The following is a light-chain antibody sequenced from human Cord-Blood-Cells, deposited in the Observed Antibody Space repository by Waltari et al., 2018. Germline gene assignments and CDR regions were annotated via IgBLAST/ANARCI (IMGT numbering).Light chain of an antibody. Sequence: DIVMTQSPDSLAVSLGERATINCKSSLSVLYSSNNKNYLAWYQQKPGQPPKLLIYWASTRESGVPDRFSGSGSGTDFTLTISSLQAEDVAVYYCQQYYSTLAFGQGTKVEIK. CDR2: WAS. J-gene: IGKJ1*01. CDR3: QQYYSTLA. CDR1: LSVLYSSNNKNY. V-gene: IGKV4-1*01.